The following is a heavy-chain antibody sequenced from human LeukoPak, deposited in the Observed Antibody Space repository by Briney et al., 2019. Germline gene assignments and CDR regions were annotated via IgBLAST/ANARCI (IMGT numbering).Heavy chain of an antibody. V-gene: IGHV1-46*01. CDR3: ARDSSGSHYYDSSGYSY. CDR1: GYTFTSYY. Sequence: ASVKVSCKASGYTFTSYYMHWLRQAPGQGLEWMGIIYPSGGSTSYAQKFQGRVTMTRDTSTSTVYMELSSLRSEDTAVYYCARDSSGSHYYDSSGYSYWGQGTLVTVSS. J-gene: IGHJ4*02. D-gene: IGHD3-22*01. CDR2: IYPSGGST.